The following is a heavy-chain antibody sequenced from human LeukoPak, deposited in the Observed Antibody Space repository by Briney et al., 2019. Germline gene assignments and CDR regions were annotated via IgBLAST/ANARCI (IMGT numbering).Heavy chain of an antibody. V-gene: IGHV4-30-4*01. J-gene: IGHJ4*02. CDR1: GGSISSGDYY. CDR2: IYYSGST. D-gene: IGHD6-13*01. Sequence: SETLSLTCTVSGGSISSGDYYWSWIRQPPGKGLEWIGYIYYSGSTYYNPSLKSRATISVDTSKNQFSLKLSSVTAADTAVYYCARATSYSSSWPTDYWGQGTLVTVSS. CDR3: ARATSYSSSWPTDY.